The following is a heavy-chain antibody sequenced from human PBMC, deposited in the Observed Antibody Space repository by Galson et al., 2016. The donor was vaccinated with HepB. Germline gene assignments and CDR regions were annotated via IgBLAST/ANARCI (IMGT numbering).Heavy chain of an antibody. D-gene: IGHD1/OR15-1a*01. Sequence: LRLSCAASGFIFSDYWMTWVRQAPGKGLEWVAIIKEDGSEKYHVESVKGRFSISRDNAKNTLYLQMHSLRAEDTALYYCARDTGWNNLQYWGHGSLVTVSS. CDR2: IKEDGSEK. V-gene: IGHV3-7*01. J-gene: IGHJ4*01. CDR3: ARDTGWNNLQY. CDR1: GFIFSDYW.